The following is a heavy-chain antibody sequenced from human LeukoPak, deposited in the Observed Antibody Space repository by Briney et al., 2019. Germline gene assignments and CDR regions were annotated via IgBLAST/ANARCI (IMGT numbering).Heavy chain of an antibody. CDR1: AGSISSSSIY. CDR3: ARRVGATAFDY. D-gene: IGHD1-26*01. V-gene: IGHV4-39*07. J-gene: IGHJ4*02. CDR2: IHYSGST. Sequence: SETLSLTCTVSAGSISSSSIYWGWVRQSPGNGLAWMASIHYSGSTNYNPSLKSRVTISVDTSTHQFSLKLSSVTAADTAVYFCARRVGATAFDYWGQGTLVTVSS.